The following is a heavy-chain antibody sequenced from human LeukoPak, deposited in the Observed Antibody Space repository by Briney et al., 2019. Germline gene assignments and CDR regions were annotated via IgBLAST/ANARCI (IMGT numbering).Heavy chain of an antibody. J-gene: IGHJ4*02. CDR2: IIPILGIA. CDR1: GGTFSSYA. V-gene: IGHV1-69*04. Sequence: GASVKVSCKASGGTFSSYAISWVRQAPGQGREWMGRIIPILGIANYAQKFQGRVTITADKSTSTAYMELSSLRSEDTAVYYCAREKGGYYYDSSGYLFDYWGQGTLVTVSS. D-gene: IGHD3-22*01. CDR3: AREKGGYYYDSSGYLFDY.